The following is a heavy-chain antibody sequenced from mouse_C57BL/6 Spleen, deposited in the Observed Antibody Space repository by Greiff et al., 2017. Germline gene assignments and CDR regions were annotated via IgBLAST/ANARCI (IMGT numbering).Heavy chain of an antibody. CDR1: GYSFTGYY. V-gene: IGHV1-42*01. D-gene: IGHD2-5*01. CDR3: ASYYSNYAFDY. J-gene: IGHJ2*01. Sequence: VQLQQSGPELVKPGASVKISCKASGYSFTGYYMNWVKQSPEKSLVWIGEINPSTGGTTYNQKFKAKATLTVDKSSSTAYMQLKSLTSEDSAVYYCASYYSNYAFDYWGQGTTLTVSS. CDR2: INPSTGGT.